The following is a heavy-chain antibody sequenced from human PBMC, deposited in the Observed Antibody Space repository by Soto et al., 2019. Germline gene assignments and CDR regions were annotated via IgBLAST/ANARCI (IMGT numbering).Heavy chain of an antibody. V-gene: IGHV4-34*01. D-gene: IGHD6-13*01. J-gene: IGHJ4*02. CDR3: ARGVRGAAAGVFAVYFDY. Sequence: QVQLQQWGAGLLKPSETLSLTCAVYGGSFSGYYWSWIRQPPGKGLEWIGEINHSGSTNYNPSLKSRVTISVDTSKNQFSLKLSSVTAADTAVYYCARGVRGAAAGVFAVYFDYWGQGTLVTVSS. CDR2: INHSGST. CDR1: GGSFSGYY.